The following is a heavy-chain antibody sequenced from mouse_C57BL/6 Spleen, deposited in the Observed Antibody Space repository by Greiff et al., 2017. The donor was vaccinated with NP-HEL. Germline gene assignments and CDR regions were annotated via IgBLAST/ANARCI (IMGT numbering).Heavy chain of an antibody. CDR3: ARSYYGSSYPTLYAMDY. CDR2: INPNNGGT. D-gene: IGHD1-1*01. CDR1: GYTFTDYY. J-gene: IGHJ4*01. Sequence: VQLQQSGPELVKPGASVKISCKASGYTFTDYYMNWVKRSHGKSLEWIGDINPNNGGTSYNQKFKGKATLTVDKSSSTAYMELRSLTSEDSAVYYCARSYYGSSYPTLYAMDYWGQGTSVTVSS. V-gene: IGHV1-26*01.